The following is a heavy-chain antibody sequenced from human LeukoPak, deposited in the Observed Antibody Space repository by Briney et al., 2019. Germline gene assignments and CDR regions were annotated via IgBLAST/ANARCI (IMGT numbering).Heavy chain of an antibody. J-gene: IGHJ4*02. CDR1: GGSISSYY. V-gene: IGHV4-59*01. Sequence: SETLSLTCTVSGGSISSYYWSWIRQPPGKGLEWIGYIYCSGSTNYNPSLKSRVTISVDTSKNQFSLKLSSVTAADTAVYYCARGGGYYPFDYWGQGTLVTVSS. CDR2: IYCSGST. CDR3: ARGGGYYPFDY. D-gene: IGHD3-22*01.